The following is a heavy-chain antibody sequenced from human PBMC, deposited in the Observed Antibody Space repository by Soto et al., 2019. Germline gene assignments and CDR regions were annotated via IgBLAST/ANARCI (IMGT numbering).Heavy chain of an antibody. V-gene: IGHV3-15*07. J-gene: IGHJ4*02. CDR2: IKSKTDGGTT. D-gene: IGHD6-6*01. CDR1: GFTFSNAW. CDR3: TTDLEAQLGDFDY. Sequence: GGSLRLSCAASGFTFSNAWMNWVRQAPGKGLEWVGRIKSKTDGGTTDYAAPVKGRFTISRDDSKNTLYLQMNSLKTEDTAVYYCTTDLEAQLGDFDYWGQGTLVTVSS.